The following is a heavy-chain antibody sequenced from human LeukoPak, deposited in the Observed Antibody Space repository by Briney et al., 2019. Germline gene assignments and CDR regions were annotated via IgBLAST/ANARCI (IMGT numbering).Heavy chain of an antibody. V-gene: IGHV3-48*04. CDR1: GFTFVSYG. CDR2: ISSSSSTI. Sequence: PGGSLRLSWAASGFTFVSYGMNWVRQPPGKGLEWVSYISSSSSTIYYADSVEGRFTISRDNAKNSLYLQMNSLRAEDTALYYCARDRGYDFWSGYYSPYYMDVWGKGTTVTVSS. CDR3: ARDRGYDFWSGYYSPYYMDV. D-gene: IGHD3-3*01. J-gene: IGHJ6*03.